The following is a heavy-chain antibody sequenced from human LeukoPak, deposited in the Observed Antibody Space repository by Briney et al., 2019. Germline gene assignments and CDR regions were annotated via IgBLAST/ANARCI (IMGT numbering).Heavy chain of an antibody. J-gene: IGHJ4*02. Sequence: GGSLRLSCAASGFSFSSHGMNWVRQAPGKGLEWVSGISPSGDILYYADSVKGRFTISRDNSKNTLYLQMNSLRAEDTAVYYCANFLLWFGGTYWGQGTLVTVSS. CDR2: ISPSGDIL. CDR3: ANFLLWFGGTY. V-gene: IGHV3-23*01. CDR1: GFSFSSHG. D-gene: IGHD3-10*01.